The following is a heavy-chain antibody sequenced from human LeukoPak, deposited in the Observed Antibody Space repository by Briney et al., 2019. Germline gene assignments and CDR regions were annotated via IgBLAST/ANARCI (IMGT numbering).Heavy chain of an antibody. J-gene: IGHJ4*02. V-gene: IGHV3-33*06. CDR2: IWFDGSVK. CDR3: AKDTAIQFLEPAF. Sequence: GGSLRLSCAASGFTFNTHGMHWVRQAPGKGLEWLAAIWFDGSVKHYSDAVKGRFTTSRDNSLNTLYLQMNSLRVEDTAIYYCAKDTAIQFLEPAFWGQGTLVTVSS. D-gene: IGHD3-3*01. CDR1: GFTFNTHG.